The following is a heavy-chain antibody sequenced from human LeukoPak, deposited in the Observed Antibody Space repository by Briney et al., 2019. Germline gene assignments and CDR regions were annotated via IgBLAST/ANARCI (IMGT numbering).Heavy chain of an antibody. V-gene: IGHV3-33*01. CDR1: RFTFSNYG. J-gene: IGHJ6*02. Sequence: GGSLRLSCAASRFTFSNYGMHWVRQAPGKGLEWVAVIWYDGSNKYYADSVKGRFTISRDNSKNTLYLQMNSLRAEDTAVYYCARDHYSSSWYNPYYYYGMDVRGQGTTVTVSS. CDR3: ARDHYSSSWYNPYYYYGMDV. D-gene: IGHD6-13*01. CDR2: IWYDGSNK.